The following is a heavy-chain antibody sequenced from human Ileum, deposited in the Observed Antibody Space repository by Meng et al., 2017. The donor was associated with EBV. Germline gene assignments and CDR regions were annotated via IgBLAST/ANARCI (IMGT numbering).Heavy chain of an antibody. Sequence: QVQLVQAGAEVTKPGASVKVSCKASGYTFTSYGISWVRQAPGQGLEWMGWFSVYNGNTIYAQKLQDRVTMTTDTSTSTAYMELRSLRSDDTAVYYCARGQNYYGSGSLIDYWGQGTLVTVSS. CDR2: FSVYNGNT. CDR1: GYTFTSYG. CDR3: ARGQNYYGSGSLIDY. V-gene: IGHV1-18*01. D-gene: IGHD3-10*01. J-gene: IGHJ4*02.